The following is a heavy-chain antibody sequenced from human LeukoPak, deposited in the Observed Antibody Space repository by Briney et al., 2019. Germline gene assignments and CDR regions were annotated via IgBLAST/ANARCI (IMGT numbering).Heavy chain of an antibody. CDR1: GFTFSSYA. J-gene: IGHJ3*02. CDR2: ISGSGGIT. Sequence: QPGGSLRLSCAASGFTFSSYAMSWVRQAPGKGLEWVSGISGSGGITYYADSVKGRFTISRDNSKNTLYLQMNSLRAEDSAEYYCAKSLLTTATGTGRAFDIWGQGTMVTVSA. D-gene: IGHD1-1*01. CDR3: AKSLLTTATGTGRAFDI. V-gene: IGHV3-23*01.